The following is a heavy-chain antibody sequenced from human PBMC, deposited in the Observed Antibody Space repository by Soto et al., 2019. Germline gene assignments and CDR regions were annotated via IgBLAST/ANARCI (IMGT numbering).Heavy chain of an antibody. CDR1: YG. CDR2: ISYDGNVA. J-gene: IGHJ4*02. D-gene: IGHD1-1*01. V-gene: IGHV3-30*18. Sequence: YGMHWVRQAPGKGLEWVTVISYDGNVAYYADSVKGRFTSSRDNSKNTLYLQINSLRTEDTAVYYCAKEGPITNWYFDYWGQGTLVTVSS. CDR3: AKEGPITNWYFDY.